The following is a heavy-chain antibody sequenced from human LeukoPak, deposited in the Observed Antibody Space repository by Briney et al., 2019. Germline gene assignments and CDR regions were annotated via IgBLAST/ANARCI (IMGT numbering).Heavy chain of an antibody. CDR2: IYPGDSDT. Sequence: GESLKISCKGSGYSFTSYWIGWVRQMPGKGLEWMGIIYPGDSDTRYSPSFQGQVTISADKSIITAYLQWSSLKASDTAMYYCARQFRDSSGYYSYYFDYWGQGTLVTVSS. J-gene: IGHJ4*02. V-gene: IGHV5-51*01. CDR3: ARQFRDSSGYYSYYFDY. D-gene: IGHD3-22*01. CDR1: GYSFTSYW.